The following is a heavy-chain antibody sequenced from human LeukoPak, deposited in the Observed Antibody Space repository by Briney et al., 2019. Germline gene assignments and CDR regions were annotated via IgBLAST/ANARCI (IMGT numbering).Heavy chain of an antibody. CDR2: IWYDGSNK. V-gene: IGHV3-33*01. CDR3: ARVQVAANTDYGYFDL. Sequence: GRSLRLSCAASGFTFSNYGIHWVRQAPGKGLEWVAVIWYDGSNKYYADSVKGRFTISRDNSKNTLYLQMNSLRAEDTAVYYCARVQVAANTDYGYFDLWGRGTLVLVSS. CDR1: GFTFSNYG. D-gene: IGHD1-26*01. J-gene: IGHJ2*01.